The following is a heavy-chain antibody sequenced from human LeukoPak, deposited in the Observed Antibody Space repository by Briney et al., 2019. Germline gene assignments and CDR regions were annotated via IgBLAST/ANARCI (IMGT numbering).Heavy chain of an antibody. J-gene: IGHJ3*02. V-gene: IGHV4-4*07. D-gene: IGHD3-3*01. CDR1: GGSISSYY. CDR2: IYTSGST. CDR3: ARRKLEYYDFWSGYLDAFDI. Sequence: SETLSLTCTVSGGSISSYYWSWIRQPAGKGLEWIGRIYTSGSTNYNPSLKSRVTMSVDTSKNQFSLKLSSVTAADTAVYYCARRKLEYYDFWSGYLDAFDIWAQGTMVTVSS.